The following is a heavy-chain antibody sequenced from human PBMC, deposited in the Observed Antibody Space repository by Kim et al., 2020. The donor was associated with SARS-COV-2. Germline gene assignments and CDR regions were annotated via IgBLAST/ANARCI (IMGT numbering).Heavy chain of an antibody. J-gene: IGHJ3*02. CDR1: GSTFSKYW. Sequence: GGSLRLSCAASGSTFSKYWMTWVRQAPGKGLEWVANVNEHGREKFYVDAVKGRFSISRDNAKNSLYLQMNSLRTEETAVYFCARETWRRVLDIWGQGT. D-gene: IGHD3-3*01. V-gene: IGHV3-7*03. CDR3: ARETWRRVLDI. CDR2: VNEHGREK.